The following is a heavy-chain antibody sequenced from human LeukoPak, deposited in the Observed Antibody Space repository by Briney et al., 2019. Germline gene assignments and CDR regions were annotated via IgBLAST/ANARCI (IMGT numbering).Heavy chain of an antibody. D-gene: IGHD1-1*01. CDR2: IHHSGNT. V-gene: IGHV4-38-2*02. Sequence: SEALSLTCTVSGFSIRTNYYWGWTRQPTGRGLEWIGSIHHSGNTYHNPSLRSRVIMSIDTSKNQFSLRLSSVTAADTAVYFCARTNWNPGHYWGQGMLVTVSS. J-gene: IGHJ4*02. CDR1: GFSIRTNYY. CDR3: ARTNWNPGHY.